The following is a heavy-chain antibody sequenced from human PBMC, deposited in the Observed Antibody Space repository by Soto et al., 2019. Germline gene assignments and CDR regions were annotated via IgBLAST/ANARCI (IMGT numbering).Heavy chain of an antibody. CDR3: ARSRSILDNKLYFDY. J-gene: IGHJ4*02. CDR2: IIPIFGTA. V-gene: IGHV1-69*01. Sequence: QVQLVQSGAEVKKPGSSVKVSCKASGGTFSSYAISWVRQAPGQGLEWMGGIIPIFGTANYAQKFQGRVTITADESTRTAYMELSSLRSEDTAVNYCARSRSILDNKLYFDYWGQGTLVTVSS. D-gene: IGHD1-1*01. CDR1: GGTFSSYA.